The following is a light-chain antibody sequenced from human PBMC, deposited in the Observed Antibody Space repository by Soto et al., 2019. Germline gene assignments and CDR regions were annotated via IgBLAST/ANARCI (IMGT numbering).Light chain of an antibody. CDR3: QQYNSYST. J-gene: IGKJ1*01. V-gene: IGKV1-5*03. CDR1: QSINDG. Sequence: DIQMTQSPSTLSASVGDRVTITCRASQSINDGLAWYQQKPGKAPNLLIYKASSLESGVPSRFSGSASGTEFTLTISSLETDYFATYYCQQYNSYSTFGQGTKVEIK. CDR2: KAS.